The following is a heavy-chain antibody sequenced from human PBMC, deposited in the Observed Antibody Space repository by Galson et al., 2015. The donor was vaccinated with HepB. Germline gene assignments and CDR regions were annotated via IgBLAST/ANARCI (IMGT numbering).Heavy chain of an antibody. D-gene: IGHD2-2*01. CDR1: GFTFSSYA. J-gene: IGHJ3*02. V-gene: IGHV3-23*01. CDR3: ATVAYERAYYQDAFDI. CDR2: ISGSGGST. Sequence: SLRLSCAASGFTFSSYAMSWVRQAPGKGLEWVSAISGSGGSTYYADSVKGRFTISRDNSKNTLYLQMNSLRAEDTAVYYCATVAYERAYYQDAFDIWGQGTMVTVSS.